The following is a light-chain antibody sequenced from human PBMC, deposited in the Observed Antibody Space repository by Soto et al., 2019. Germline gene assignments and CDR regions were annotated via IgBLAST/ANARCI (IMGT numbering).Light chain of an antibody. CDR3: QQYYTSPTWT. J-gene: IGKJ1*01. Sequence: DIVMTQSPDSLAVSLGERATINCKSSQNILYSSNNKNYLAWYQQKPGQPPKLLIYWASTRESGVPDRFSGGGSGTDFTLTVSSLQAEDVAVYYCQQYYTSPTWTFGQGTKVEIK. CDR2: WAS. CDR1: QNILYSSNNKNY. V-gene: IGKV4-1*01.